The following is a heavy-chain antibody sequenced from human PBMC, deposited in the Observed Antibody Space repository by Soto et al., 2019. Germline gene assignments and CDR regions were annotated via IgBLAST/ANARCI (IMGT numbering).Heavy chain of an antibody. V-gene: IGHV3-72*01. D-gene: IGHD3-16*01. CDR3: VAIRLSHCFDY. Sequence: EVQLVESGGGLVQPGGSLRLSCLVSGFTFSDYLMDWVRQAPGKGLEWVGRSRSKVSSYTTEYAASVKGRFTVSRDNSKNSLYLQMNSLKIEDTAVYYCVAIRLSHCFDYWGQGTLVTVSS. CDR2: SRSKVSSYTT. J-gene: IGHJ4*02. CDR1: GFTFSDYL.